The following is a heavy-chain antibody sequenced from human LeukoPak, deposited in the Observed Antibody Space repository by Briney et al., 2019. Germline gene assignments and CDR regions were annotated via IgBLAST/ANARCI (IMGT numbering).Heavy chain of an antibody. CDR2: ISSGSTTI. CDR1: GFTFSSYR. J-gene: IGHJ4*02. Sequence: GSLRLSCAASGFTFSSYRMNWVRQAPGKGLEWVSYISSGSTTIYYADSVKGRFTISRDNAKNSLYLQMNNLRDEDTAVYYCARYDSGWYDYWGQGALVTVSS. V-gene: IGHV3-48*02. D-gene: IGHD6-19*01. CDR3: ARYDSGWYDY.